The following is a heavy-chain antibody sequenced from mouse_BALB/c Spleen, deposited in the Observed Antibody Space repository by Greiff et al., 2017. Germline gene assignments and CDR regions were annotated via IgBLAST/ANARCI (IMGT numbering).Heavy chain of an antibody. CDR3: APLYYYGSSYRAY. Sequence: VQLKESGAELVKPGASVKLSCTASGFNIKDTYMHWVKQRPEQGLEWIGRIDPANGNTKYDPKFQGKATITADTSSNTAYLQLSSLTSEDTAVYYCAPLYYYGSSYRAYWGQGTLVTVSA. J-gene: IGHJ3*01. D-gene: IGHD1-1*01. CDR2: IDPANGNT. CDR1: GFNIKDTY. V-gene: IGHV14-3*02.